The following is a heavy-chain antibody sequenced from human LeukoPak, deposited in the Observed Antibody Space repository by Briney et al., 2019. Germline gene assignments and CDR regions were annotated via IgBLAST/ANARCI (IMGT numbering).Heavy chain of an antibody. CDR1: EYTFTGYY. Sequence: ASVKVSCKASEYTFTGYYMHWVRQAPGQGLEWMGWINPNSGGTNYAQKFQGRVTMTRDTSISTAYMELSRLRSDDTAAYYCARDPPGGDSGSYAFDYWGQGTLVTVSS. V-gene: IGHV1-2*02. J-gene: IGHJ4*02. D-gene: IGHD1-26*01. CDR2: INPNSGGT. CDR3: ARDPPGGDSGSYAFDY.